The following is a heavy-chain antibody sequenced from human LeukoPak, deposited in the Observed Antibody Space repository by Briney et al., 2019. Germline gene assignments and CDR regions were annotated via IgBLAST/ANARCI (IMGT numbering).Heavy chain of an antibody. CDR2: ISGPSDTI. V-gene: IGHV3-48*04. Sequence: GGSLRLSCAASGFTFSPYPMNWVRQAPGKGLEWVSYISGPSDTIHYADSVKGRFTISRDNAKNSLYLQMNSLGAEDTAVYYCARDLGRDRYFDSWGQGTLVTVSS. CDR1: GFTFSPYP. CDR3: ARDLGRDRYFDS. J-gene: IGHJ4*02. D-gene: IGHD5-24*01.